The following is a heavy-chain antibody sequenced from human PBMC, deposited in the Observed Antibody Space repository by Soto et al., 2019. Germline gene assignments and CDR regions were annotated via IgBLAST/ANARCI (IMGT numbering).Heavy chain of an antibody. CDR3: AKKFLGGNSGRGFFDD. J-gene: IGHJ4*02. CDR2: ISGSGGST. CDR1: GFTFSSYA. D-gene: IGHD2-21*02. Sequence: PGGSLRLSCAASGFTFSSYAMSWVRQAPGKGLEWVSAISGSGGSTYYADSVKGRFTISRDNSKNTLYLQMNSLRAEDTAVYYCAKKFLGGNSGRGFFDDWGQGTLVTVSS. V-gene: IGHV3-23*01.